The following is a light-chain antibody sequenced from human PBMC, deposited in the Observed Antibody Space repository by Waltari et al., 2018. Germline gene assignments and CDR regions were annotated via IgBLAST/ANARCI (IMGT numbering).Light chain of an antibody. J-gene: IGKJ1*01. CDR2: DAS. CDR3: QQYNNWPPT. CDR1: QSVSTN. V-gene: IGKV3-15*01. Sequence: DIVMTQSAATLSVSPGERATLSCRASQSVSTNLAWYQQKPGQAPRPLIFDASTRATGIPARFSGSGSGTEFTLTISSLQSEDFVVYYCQQYNNWPPTFGQGTKVEFK.